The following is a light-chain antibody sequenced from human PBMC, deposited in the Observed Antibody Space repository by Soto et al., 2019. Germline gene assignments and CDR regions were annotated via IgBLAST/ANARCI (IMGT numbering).Light chain of an antibody. CDR2: GAS. CDR3: QQYFEWPPMT. J-gene: IGKJ1*01. Sequence: VMTQSRATLSVCPWERCTPSCWASETVATNLAWYQQKPGQAPRLLISGASTRAAGISDRFRGSGSGTEFTLTISSLRSEDSAIYYCQQYFEWPPMTFGQGTKVDIK. CDR1: ETVATN. V-gene: IGKV3-15*01.